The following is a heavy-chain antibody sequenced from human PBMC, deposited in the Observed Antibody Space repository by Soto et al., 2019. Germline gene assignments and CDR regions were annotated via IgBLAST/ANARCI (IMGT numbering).Heavy chain of an antibody. CDR2: ISSSSSYI. CDR1: GFTFSSYS. Sequence: EVQLVESGGGLVKPGGSLRLSCAASGFTFSSYSMNWVRQAPGQGLEWVSSISSSSSYIYYADSVKGRFTISRDNAKNSLYLQMNSLRAEDTAVYYCARVVRFLEWLFDYWGQGTLVTVSS. CDR3: ARVVRFLEWLFDY. D-gene: IGHD3-3*01. J-gene: IGHJ4*02. V-gene: IGHV3-21*01.